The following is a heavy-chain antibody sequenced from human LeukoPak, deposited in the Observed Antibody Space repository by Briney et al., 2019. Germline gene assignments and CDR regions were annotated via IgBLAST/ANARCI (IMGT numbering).Heavy chain of an antibody. CDR2: ITGSDDAT. J-gene: IGHJ4*02. Sequence: GGSLRLSCAASGFTFSSAAMTWVRQAPGKGLEWVSTITGSDDATYYADSVKGRFTISRDNSKNTLYLQMNSLRAEDTAVYYCAKALVVVAAGYWGQGTLVTVSS. D-gene: IGHD2-15*01. V-gene: IGHV3-23*01. CDR1: GFTFSSAA. CDR3: AKALVVVAAGY.